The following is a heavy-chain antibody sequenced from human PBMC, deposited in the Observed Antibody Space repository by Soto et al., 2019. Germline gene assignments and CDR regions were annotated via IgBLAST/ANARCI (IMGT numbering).Heavy chain of an antibody. D-gene: IGHD6-19*01. CDR3: ARAPTGPRIAVAGSYNWFDP. J-gene: IGHJ5*02. Sequence: TLSLTCAISGDSVSSNSAAWNWIRQSPSRGLEWLGRTYYRSKWYNDYAVSVKSRITINPDTSKNQFSLQLNSVTPEDTAVYYCARAPTGPRIAVAGSYNWFDPWGQEPWSPSPQ. CDR1: GDSVSSNSAA. V-gene: IGHV6-1*01. CDR2: TYYRSKWYN.